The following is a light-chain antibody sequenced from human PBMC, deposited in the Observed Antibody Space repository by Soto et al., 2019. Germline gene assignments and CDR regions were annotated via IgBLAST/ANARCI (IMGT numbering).Light chain of an antibody. CDR3: QQQYSFPYT. J-gene: IGKJ2*01. V-gene: IGKV3-20*01. Sequence: EIVLTQSPGTLSLSPGERATLSCRASQSVSSSYLAWYQQKPGQAPRLLIYGASSRATGIPDRFSGSGSGTDFTLTISRLEPEDFAVYYCQQQYSFPYTFGQGTKLEIK. CDR2: GAS. CDR1: QSVSSSY.